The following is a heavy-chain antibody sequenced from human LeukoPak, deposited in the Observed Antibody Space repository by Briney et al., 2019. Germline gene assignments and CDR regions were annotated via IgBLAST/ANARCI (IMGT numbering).Heavy chain of an antibody. D-gene: IGHD6-13*01. CDR1: GFTVSSNY. V-gene: IGHV3-23*01. Sequence: PGGSLRLSCAASGFTVSSNYMSWVRQAPGKGLEWVSAISGSGGSTYYADSVKGRFTISRDNSKNTLYLQMNSLRAEDTAVYYCAKGVSSSWYNWFDPWGQGTLVTVSS. J-gene: IGHJ5*02. CDR3: AKGVSSSWYNWFDP. CDR2: ISGSGGST.